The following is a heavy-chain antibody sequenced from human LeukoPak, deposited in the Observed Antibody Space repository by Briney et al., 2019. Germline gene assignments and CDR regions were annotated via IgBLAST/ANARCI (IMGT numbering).Heavy chain of an antibody. J-gene: IGHJ4*02. CDR1: GFPFNYYG. Sequence: GGSLRLSCAASGFPFNYYGMHWVRQAPGKGLEWVAVIWYDGSNKYYADSVKGRFTISRDNSKNTLYLQTNSLRAEDTAVYYCARDSAPGYAGSWPSYYFDYWGQGTLVTVSS. V-gene: IGHV3-33*01. D-gene: IGHD6-13*01. CDR2: IWYDGSNK. CDR3: ARDSAPGYAGSWPSYYFDY.